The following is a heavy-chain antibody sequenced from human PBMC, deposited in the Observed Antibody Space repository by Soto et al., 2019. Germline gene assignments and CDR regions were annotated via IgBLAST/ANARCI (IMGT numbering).Heavy chain of an antibody. CDR2: MHTSGST. V-gene: IGHV4-4*07. CDR1: GGSIRCYY. D-gene: IGHD2-2*01. CDR3: VRASMPKAHFDS. J-gene: IGHJ4*02. Sequence: QMQLQESGPGLVKPSETLSLTCTVSGGSIRCYYWSWIRQSAGMGLEWIGRMHTSGSTNYHPSLKRRVTISVDMSKNQIYLKLKSVTAADTALYYCVRASMPKAHFDSCGQGTQVTVSS.